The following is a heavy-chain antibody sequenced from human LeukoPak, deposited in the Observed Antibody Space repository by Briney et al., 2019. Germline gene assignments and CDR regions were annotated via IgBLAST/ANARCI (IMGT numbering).Heavy chain of an antibody. V-gene: IGHV3-48*02. J-gene: IGHJ4*02. CDR1: RFTFNSYS. CDR2: ISSSSSTI. CDR3: ARSRSHFALDY. Sequence: GGSLRVSFAACRFTFNSYSMNWCRQAPGKGLEWVSYISSSSSTIYHADSVKGRFTISRDNAKNSLYLPMSTLRDEDTAVYYCARSRSHFALDYWGQGTLVTVSS. D-gene: IGHD2/OR15-2a*01.